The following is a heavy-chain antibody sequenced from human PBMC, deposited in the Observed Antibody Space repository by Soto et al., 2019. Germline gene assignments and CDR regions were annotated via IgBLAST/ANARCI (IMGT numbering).Heavy chain of an antibody. Sequence: QLVESGGGVVQPGGSLRLSCAASGFAFSRFALHWLRQAPGKGLEWVALISYDGTTKYYPDAVKGRFAISSDNSNKTLYLETNSLRPEDTAFYFRVRDPSADCFDWYFVLWGHGTLVTVSS. V-gene: IGHV3-30*09. J-gene: IGHJ2*01. D-gene: IGHD2-21*02. CDR1: GFAFSRFA. CDR2: ISYDGTTK. CDR3: VRDPSADCFDWYFVL.